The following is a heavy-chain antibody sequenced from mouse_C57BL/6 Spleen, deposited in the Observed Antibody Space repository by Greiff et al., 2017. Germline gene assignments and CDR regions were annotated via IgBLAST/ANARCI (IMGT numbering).Heavy chain of an antibody. V-gene: IGHV1-54*01. CDR1: GYAFTNYL. CDR2: INPGSGGT. D-gene: IGHD1-1*01. Sequence: QVHVKQSGAELVRPGTSVKVSCKASGYAFTNYLIEWVKQRPGQGLEWIGVINPGSGGTNYNEKFKGKATLTADKSSSTAYMQLSSLTSEDSAVYFCARAHGSSLFAYWGQGTLVTVSA. CDR3: ARAHGSSLFAY. J-gene: IGHJ3*01.